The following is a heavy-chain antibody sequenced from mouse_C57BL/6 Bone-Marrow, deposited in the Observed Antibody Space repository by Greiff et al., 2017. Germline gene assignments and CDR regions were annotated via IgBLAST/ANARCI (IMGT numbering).Heavy chain of an antibody. CDR1: GYSFTDYN. CDR2: INPNYGTT. J-gene: IGHJ1*03. V-gene: IGHV1-39*01. CDR3: ARVGYYSNYEYFDV. D-gene: IGHD2-5*01. Sequence: VQLQQSGPELVKPGASVKISCKASGYSFTDYNMNWVKQSNGKSLEWIGVINPNYGTTSYNQKFKGQATLTVDQSSSTAYMQLNILTSEDSAVYYCARVGYYSNYEYFDVWGTGTTVTVSS.